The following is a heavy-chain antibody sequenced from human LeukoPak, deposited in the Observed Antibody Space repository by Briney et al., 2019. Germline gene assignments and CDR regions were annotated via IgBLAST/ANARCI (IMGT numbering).Heavy chain of an antibody. D-gene: IGHD6-19*01. CDR2: IYYSGST. V-gene: IGHV4-39*01. CDR1: GGSISSSSYY. Sequence: SETLSLTCTVSGGSISSSSYYWGWIRQPPGKGLEWIGSIYYSGSTYYSPSLKSRVTISVDTSKNQFSLKLSSVTAADTAVYYCARLIAVAGTAPYYFDYWGQGTLVTVSS. CDR3: ARLIAVAGTAPYYFDY. J-gene: IGHJ4*02.